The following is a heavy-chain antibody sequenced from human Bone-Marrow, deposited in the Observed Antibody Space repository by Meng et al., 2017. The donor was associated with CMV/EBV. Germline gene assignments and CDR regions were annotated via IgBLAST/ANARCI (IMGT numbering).Heavy chain of an antibody. CDR3: AREGWYSSSWYSDYYYGLDV. CDR1: GFTVSSNY. V-gene: IGHV3-53*01. D-gene: IGHD6-13*01. Sequence: GESLKISCAASGFTVSSNYMSWVRQAPGKGLEWVSVIYSGGSTYYADSVKGRFTISRDNSKNTLYLQMNSLRAEDTAVYYCAREGWYSSSWYSDYYYGLDVWGQGTTVTVSS. CDR2: IYSGGST. J-gene: IGHJ6*02.